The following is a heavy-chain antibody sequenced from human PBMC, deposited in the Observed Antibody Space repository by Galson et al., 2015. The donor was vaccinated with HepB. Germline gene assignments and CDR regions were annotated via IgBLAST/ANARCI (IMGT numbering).Heavy chain of an antibody. Sequence: SLRLSCAASGFTFSNYAINWVRQPPGKGLEWIGEIHHSGTTNYNPSLKSRVTMSVDKSKNQLSLEVTSVTAADTAVYYCARQYCNKGSCDQLDHWGQGTLVTISS. V-gene: IGHV4-4*02. J-gene: IGHJ4*02. CDR3: ARQYCNKGSCDQLDH. CDR2: IHHSGTT. CDR1: GFTFSNYAI. D-gene: IGHD2/OR15-2a*01.